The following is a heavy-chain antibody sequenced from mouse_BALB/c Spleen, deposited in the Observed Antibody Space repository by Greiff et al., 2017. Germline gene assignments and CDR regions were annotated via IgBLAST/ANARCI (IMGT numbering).Heavy chain of an antibody. V-gene: IGHV1-9*01. CDR3: ARTSYYRYDVDD. J-gene: IGHJ2*01. CDR1: GYTFSSYW. D-gene: IGHD2-14*01. CDR2: ILPGSGST. Sequence: VQLVESGAELMKPGASVKISCKATGYTFSSYWIEWVKQRPGHGLEWIGEILPGSGSTNYNEKFKGKATFTADTSSNTAYMQLSSLTSEDSAVYYCARTSYYRYDVDDWGQGTTLTVSS.